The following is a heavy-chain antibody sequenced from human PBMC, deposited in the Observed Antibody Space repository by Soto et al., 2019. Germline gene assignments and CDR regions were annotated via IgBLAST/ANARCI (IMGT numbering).Heavy chain of an antibody. J-gene: IGHJ4*02. D-gene: IGHD1-26*01. CDR1: GFTFINYG. Sequence: GWSLRLSCAASGFTFINYGVSWVRQAPGKGLEWVSALPEIGTNTYYADSVKGRFTISRDNSKNTLFLQINNLRAGDTAVYYCAKKSGVGATWYFDYWGQGTLVTVSS. CDR2: LPEIGTNT. V-gene: IGHV3-23*01. CDR3: AKKSGVGATWYFDY.